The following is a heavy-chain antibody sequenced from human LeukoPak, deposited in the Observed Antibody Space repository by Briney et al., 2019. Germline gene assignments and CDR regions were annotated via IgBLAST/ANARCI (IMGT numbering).Heavy chain of an antibody. CDR2: ISSTSSYI. J-gene: IGHJ4*02. V-gene: IGHV3-21*01. Sequence: GGSLRLSCEGSGFTFSSYTMIWVRQAPGKGLEWLTSISSTSSYIYYADSVKGRFTISRDNAKNSLYLQMNSLTAEDTAVYYCARGGTVTLYYDSWGQGTLVTVSS. D-gene: IGHD4-11*01. CDR3: ARGGTVTLYYDS. CDR1: GFTFSSYT.